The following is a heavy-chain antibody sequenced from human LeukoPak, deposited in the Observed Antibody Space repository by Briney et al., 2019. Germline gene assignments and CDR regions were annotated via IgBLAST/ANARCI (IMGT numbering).Heavy chain of an antibody. CDR2: INPSSGGT. CDR1: RYSFTGYY. Sequence: ASVKVSCEASRYSFTGYYLHWVRKAPGQGLEWMGWINPSSGGTNYAQNLQGRVTMTRDTSISTAYMELRSLRSDDAAVYYCARTNYYDSGGHFLGYSGQGNPLTVSS. CDR3: ARTNYYDSGGHFLGY. V-gene: IGHV1-2*02. J-gene: IGHJ4*02. D-gene: IGHD3-22*01.